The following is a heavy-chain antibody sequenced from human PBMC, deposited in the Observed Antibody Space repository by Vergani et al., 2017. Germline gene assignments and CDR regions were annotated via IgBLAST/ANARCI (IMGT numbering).Heavy chain of an antibody. D-gene: IGHD3-16*01. CDR3: VKDNDYDADGPFDL. CDR1: GLTFQAFA. CDR2: IDRNYGVK. Sequence: VEAGGGLVQPGGSLRLSCTASGLTFQAFAFHWVRQVSGRGLELVSGIDRNYGVKNGNSFEGRFSISRDNAKKAVFLQMNNLRHEDTALYFCVKDNDYDADGPFDLWGRGTLVTVSS. J-gene: IGHJ2*01. V-gene: IGHV3-9*01.